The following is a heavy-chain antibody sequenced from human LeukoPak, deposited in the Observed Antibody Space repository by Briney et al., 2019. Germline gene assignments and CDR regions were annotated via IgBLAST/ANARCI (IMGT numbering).Heavy chain of an antibody. D-gene: IGHD1-26*01. CDR1: GFTFSSYA. CDR2: IIGSGGST. Sequence: PGGSLRLSCAASGFTFSSYAMSWVRQAPGQGLEWVSAIIGSGGSTYYADSVKGRFTISRDNSKNTLYLQMNSLRAEDTAVYYCAKDPMVGATRDDNWFDPWGQGTLVTVSS. CDR3: AKDPMVGATRDDNWFDP. V-gene: IGHV3-23*01. J-gene: IGHJ5*02.